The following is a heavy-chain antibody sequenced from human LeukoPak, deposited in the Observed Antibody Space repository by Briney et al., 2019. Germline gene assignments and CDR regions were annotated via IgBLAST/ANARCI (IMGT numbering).Heavy chain of an antibody. CDR2: IYYNGNT. Sequence: SETLSLTCTVSVGSISNYSWTWLRQPPGKGLEWIGHIYYNGNTNYNPSLNNPSLNSRVTMSVDTSKNQFSLKLSSVTAADTAVYYCARDRPATENSYFDLWGRGTLVTVSS. V-gene: IGHV4-59*01. D-gene: IGHD1-26*01. CDR1: VGSISNYS. CDR3: ARDRPATENSYFDL. J-gene: IGHJ2*01.